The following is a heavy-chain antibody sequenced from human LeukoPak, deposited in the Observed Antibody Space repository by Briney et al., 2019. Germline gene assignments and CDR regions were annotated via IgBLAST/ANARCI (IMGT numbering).Heavy chain of an antibody. J-gene: IGHJ4*02. CDR2: IKSKTDGGTT. CDR1: GFTFSNAW. D-gene: IGHD1-1*01. CDR3: TTKPTTGTSLNDY. V-gene: IGHV3-15*01. Sequence: PGGSLRLSCAASGFTFSNAWMSWVRQAPGKGLEWVGRIKSKTDGGTTDYAAPVKGRFTISRDDSKNTLYLQMNSLKTEDTAVYYCTTKPTTGTSLNDYWGQGTLVTVSS.